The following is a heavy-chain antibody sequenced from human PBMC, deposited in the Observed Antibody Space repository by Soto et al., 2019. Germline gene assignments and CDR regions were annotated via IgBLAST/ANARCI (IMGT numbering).Heavy chain of an antibody. V-gene: IGHV1-69*05. CDR2: IIPMFGTA. CDR1: GGTFSTYA. CDR3: ASGIQLWLRRINTGYSG. Sequence: QVQLVQSGAEVKKPESSVKVSCKAPGGTFSTYAISWVRQAPGQGLEWMGGIIPMFGTANYAQRFQDRVTITPDESTNTVYMELSSLRSEDTAVYFCASGIQLWLRRINTGYSGWGQGTLVTVSS. D-gene: IGHD5-18*01. J-gene: IGHJ4*02.